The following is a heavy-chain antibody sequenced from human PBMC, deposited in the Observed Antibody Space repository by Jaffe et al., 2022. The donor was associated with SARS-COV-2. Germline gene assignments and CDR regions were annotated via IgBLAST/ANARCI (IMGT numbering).Heavy chain of an antibody. V-gene: IGHV1-46*01. J-gene: IGHJ6*02. CDR1: GYTFTSYY. CDR2: INPSGGST. Sequence: QVQLVQSGAEVKKPGASVKVSCKASGYTFTSYYMHWVRQAPGQGLEWMGIINPSGGSTSYAQKFQGRVTMTRDTSTSTVYMELSSLRSEDTAVYYCARGVGTVTTYYYYGMDVWGQGTTVTVSS. D-gene: IGHD4-4*01. CDR3: ARGVGTVTTYYYYGMDV.